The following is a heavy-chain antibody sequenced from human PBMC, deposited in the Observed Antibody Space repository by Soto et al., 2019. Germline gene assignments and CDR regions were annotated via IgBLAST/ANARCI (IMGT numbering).Heavy chain of an antibody. Sequence: SATLSLTCAVSGHSVGSPHWWTWVRQTPGKGLEWIGSICYSGSTYYNPSLKSRATISVDTSKNQCSLKLSSVTAADTAVYYGARSLTTVVTMDVWGQGTTVT. CDR3: ARSLTTVVTMDV. CDR1: GHSVGSPHW. CDR2: ICYSGST. J-gene: IGHJ6*02. V-gene: IGHV4-38-2*01. D-gene: IGHD4-17*01.